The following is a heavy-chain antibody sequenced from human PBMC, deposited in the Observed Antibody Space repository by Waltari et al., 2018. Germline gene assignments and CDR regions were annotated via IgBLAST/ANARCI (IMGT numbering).Heavy chain of an antibody. D-gene: IGHD2-2*01. Sequence: EVQLVESGGGLVQPGGSLRLSCAASGFTFSSYWMHWVRQAPGKGLVWVSRSNSDGSSPSYADSVKGRFTISRDNAKNTLYLQMNSLRAEDTAVYYCAREGPQPRGVGAFDIWGQGTMVTVSS. CDR3: AREGPQPRGVGAFDI. V-gene: IGHV3-74*01. CDR2: SNSDGSSP. J-gene: IGHJ3*02. CDR1: GFTFSSYW.